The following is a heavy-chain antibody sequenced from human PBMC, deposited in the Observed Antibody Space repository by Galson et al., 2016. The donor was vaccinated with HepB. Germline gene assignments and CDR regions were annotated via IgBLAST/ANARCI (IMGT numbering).Heavy chain of an antibody. CDR1: GFTFSSYG. Sequence: SLRLSCAASGFTFSSYGIHWVRQAPDKGLEWVAVIWYDGSDKYYADSVKGRFTISRDNSKNTLNLQMNSLRAEDTAVYYCVRDVGRMVEGNGMDVWGQGTTVTVSS. CDR3: VRDVGRMVEGNGMDV. D-gene: IGHD2-15*01. CDR2: IWYDGSDK. V-gene: IGHV3-33*01. J-gene: IGHJ6*02.